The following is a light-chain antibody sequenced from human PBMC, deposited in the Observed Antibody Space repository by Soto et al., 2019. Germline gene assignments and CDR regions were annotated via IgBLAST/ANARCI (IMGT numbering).Light chain of an antibody. J-gene: IGLJ3*02. CDR2: EVS. CDR3: SSYTNLNTRV. V-gene: IGLV2-14*01. Sequence: QSVLTQPPSASGSPGQSVTISCTGTSGDVGGYYYVSWYQQHSGRVPELMIYEVSNRPSGVSNRFSGSKSGNTASLTISGLQAEDEADYYCSSYTNLNTRVFGGGTKLTVL. CDR1: SGDVGGYYY.